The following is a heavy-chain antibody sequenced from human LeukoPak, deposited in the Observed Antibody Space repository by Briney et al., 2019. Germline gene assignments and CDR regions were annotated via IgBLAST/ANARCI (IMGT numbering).Heavy chain of an antibody. J-gene: IGHJ4*02. CDR3: ARLGGGYYDSSGPDDY. CDR1: GFTFNTYS. D-gene: IGHD3-22*01. V-gene: IGHV3-48*01. CDR2: ISFSTSTI. Sequence: GGSLRLSCVASGFTFNTYSMNWVRQAPGKGLEWVSYISFSTSTIYYADSVKGRFTISRDNAKNSLYLQMNSLRAEDTAVYYCARLGGGYYDSSGPDDYWGQGTLVTVSS.